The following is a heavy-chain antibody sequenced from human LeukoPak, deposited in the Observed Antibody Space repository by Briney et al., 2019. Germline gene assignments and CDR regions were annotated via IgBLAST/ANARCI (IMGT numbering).Heavy chain of an antibody. CDR3: ARSPTKRVTEDY. CDR2: IYYTGST. CDR1: GGSISYY. V-gene: IGHV4-39*07. Sequence: SETLSLTCSVSGGSISYYWVWIRQPPGKGLEWIGSIYYTGSTYYNPSLKSRVTLSLDTSNKRFSLKLNSVTAADTAVYYCARSPTKRVTEDYWGQGLLVTVSS. D-gene: IGHD5-18*01. J-gene: IGHJ4*02.